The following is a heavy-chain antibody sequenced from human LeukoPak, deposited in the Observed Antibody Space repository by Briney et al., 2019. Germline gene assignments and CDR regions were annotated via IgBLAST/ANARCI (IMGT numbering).Heavy chain of an antibody. D-gene: IGHD2-15*01. CDR2: INNEGSGT. Sequence: GGSLRLSCAAHGFTLSSYWIHWVRQAPGKGPVWVSRINNEGSGTTYADPVKGRFTISRDDAKNTLYLQMNSLRAEDTAVYYCVRGGESTWSWGQGTLVTASS. CDR3: VRGGESTWS. V-gene: IGHV3-74*01. CDR1: GFTLSSYW. J-gene: IGHJ5*02.